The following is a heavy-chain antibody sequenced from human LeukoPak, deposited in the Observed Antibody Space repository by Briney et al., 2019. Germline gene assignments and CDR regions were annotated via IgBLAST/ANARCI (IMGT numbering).Heavy chain of an antibody. Sequence: SETLSLTCTVSGGSITSYYWSWIRQPPGKGLEWIGYIYYSGSTNYNPSLKSRVTISVDTSKNQFSLKLSSVTAADTAVYYCAREKKGIAAAGTSSFDYWGQGTLVTVSS. J-gene: IGHJ4*02. CDR3: AREKKGIAAAGTSSFDY. CDR1: GGSITSYY. V-gene: IGHV4-59*01. CDR2: IYYSGST. D-gene: IGHD6-13*01.